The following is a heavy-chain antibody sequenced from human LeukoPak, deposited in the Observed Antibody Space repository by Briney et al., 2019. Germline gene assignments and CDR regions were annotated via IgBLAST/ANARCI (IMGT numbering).Heavy chain of an antibody. CDR2: IYYSGST. CDR3: ARRDGSGSYPFDY. J-gene: IGHJ4*02. Sequence: SETLSLTCTVSGGSIRSSSYYWGWIRQPPGKGLEWIGSIYYSGSTYYNPSLKIRVTISVDTSKNQFSLKLSSVTAADTAVYYCARRDGSGSYPFDYWGQGTLVTVSS. CDR1: GGSIRSSSYY. V-gene: IGHV4-39*01. D-gene: IGHD3-10*01.